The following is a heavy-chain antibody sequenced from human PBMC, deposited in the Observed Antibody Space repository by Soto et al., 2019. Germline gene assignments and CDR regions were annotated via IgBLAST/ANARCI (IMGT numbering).Heavy chain of an antibody. J-gene: IGHJ4*02. CDR1: GFSFTNYW. Sequence: EVQLVPSGAEVKKPGESLKLSCKGSGFSFTNYWIAWVRQMPGKGLEWMGIIYPGDSDTRYSPSFQGQVTISADKSTSTAYLQWTSLKASDTAMYYCARRLAGTSKIDCWGQGTLVTVSS. CDR2: IYPGDSDT. V-gene: IGHV5-51*01. CDR3: ARRLAGTSKIDC. D-gene: IGHD2-21*01.